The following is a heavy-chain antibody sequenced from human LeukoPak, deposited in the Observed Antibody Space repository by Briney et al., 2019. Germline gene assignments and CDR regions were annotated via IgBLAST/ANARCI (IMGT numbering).Heavy chain of an antibody. V-gene: IGHV3-7*04. CDR2: IKQDGNEK. J-gene: IGHJ6*02. CDR1: GFTFSSHW. CDR3: ARAMDV. Sequence: GGSLRLSCAASGFTFSSHWMAWVRQAPGKGLEWVANIKQDGNEKYYVGSVKGRFTISRDNAKNSVYLQMNSLRAEDTAVYYCARAMDVWGQGTTVTVSS.